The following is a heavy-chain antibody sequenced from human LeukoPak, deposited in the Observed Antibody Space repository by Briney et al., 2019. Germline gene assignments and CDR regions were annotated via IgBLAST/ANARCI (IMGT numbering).Heavy chain of an antibody. V-gene: IGHV3-21*03. D-gene: IGHD1-26*01. CDR2: ISSSSSYI. J-gene: IGHJ4*02. CDR1: GFTFSRNS. CDR3: VTEVSGSFPT. Sequence: PGGSLRLSCAASGFTFSRNSMNWVRQAPGKGLEWVSSISSSSSYIYYADSVKGRFTISRDNARNSVYLQMNSLKNEDTAVYYCVTEVSGSFPTWGQGTLVTVSS.